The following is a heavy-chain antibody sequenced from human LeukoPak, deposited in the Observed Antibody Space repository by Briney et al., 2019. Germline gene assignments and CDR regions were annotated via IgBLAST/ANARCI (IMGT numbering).Heavy chain of an antibody. V-gene: IGHV1-2*02. Sequence: GASVKVSCKASGYTFTGYYIHWVRQAPGQGLEWMGWINPNTGGTNYAQKSQGRVTMTRDTSISTACMELSGLRSDDTAVYYCAGSGYTAYDYLPDGFDVWGQGTKVTVSS. J-gene: IGHJ3*01. CDR2: INPNTGGT. D-gene: IGHD5-12*01. CDR3: AGSGYTAYDYLPDGFDV. CDR1: GYTFTGYY.